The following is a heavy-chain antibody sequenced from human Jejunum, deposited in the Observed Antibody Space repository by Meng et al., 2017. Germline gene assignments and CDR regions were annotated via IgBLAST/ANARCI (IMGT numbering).Heavy chain of an antibody. CDR3: ARNYGPGNYYLDY. D-gene: IGHD3-10*01. CDR2: ISGSAAII. Sequence: QAPLGVLGGGLVQPGRSLVPSCAVSGFSFSDYYRSWIRQAPGKGLEWVSFISGSAAIIDYADSVKGRFTISRDNAQKSLYLQMNSLRAEDTAVYYCARNYGPGNYYLDYWGQGTLVTVFS. V-gene: IGHV3-11*01. CDR1: GFSFSDYY. J-gene: IGHJ4*02.